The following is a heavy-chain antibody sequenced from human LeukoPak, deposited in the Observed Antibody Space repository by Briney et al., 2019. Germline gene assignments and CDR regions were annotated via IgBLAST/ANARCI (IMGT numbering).Heavy chain of an antibody. J-gene: IGHJ5*02. CDR1: GYTFTSYA. CDR3: VILSSSWYQRVLNFWFDP. V-gene: IGHV7-4-1*02. Sequence: ASVKVSCKASGYTFTSYAMNWVRQAPGQGLEWMGWINTNTGNPTYAQGFTGRFVFSLDTSVSTAYLQISSLKAEDTAVYYCVILSSSWYQRVLNFWFDPWGQGTLVTVSS. D-gene: IGHD6-13*01. CDR2: INTNTGNP.